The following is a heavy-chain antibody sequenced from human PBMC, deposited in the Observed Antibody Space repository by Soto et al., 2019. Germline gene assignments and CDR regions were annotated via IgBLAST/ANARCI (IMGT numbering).Heavy chain of an antibody. D-gene: IGHD1-26*01. Sequence: QVQLVESGGGVVQPGRSLRLSCAASGFTFSSYAMHWVRQAPGKGLEWVAVISYDGSNKYYADSVKGRFTISRDNSKNKLYLQMNSLRAEDTAVYYCAREDSGRYEYRFYYGMDVWGQGTTVTVSS. V-gene: IGHV3-30-3*01. J-gene: IGHJ6*02. CDR2: ISYDGSNK. CDR1: GFTFSSYA. CDR3: AREDSGRYEYRFYYGMDV.